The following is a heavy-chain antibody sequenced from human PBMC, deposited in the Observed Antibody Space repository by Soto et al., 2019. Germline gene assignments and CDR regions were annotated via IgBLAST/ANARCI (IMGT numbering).Heavy chain of an antibody. V-gene: IGHV1-69*12. Sequence: QVHLVQSGAEVKEPGSSAKVSCKASGGSITKYGISWVRQAPGKGLEWMGGIIPIFGSESYAQKLRGRVTMTEDESTNTAYVELRGRRSEDTAVYYCAIRGIAAAGTEDRWFDTWGQGTLVTVSS. CDR1: GGSITKYG. J-gene: IGHJ5*02. CDR3: AIRGIAAAGTEDRWFDT. CDR2: IIPIFGSE. D-gene: IGHD6-13*01.